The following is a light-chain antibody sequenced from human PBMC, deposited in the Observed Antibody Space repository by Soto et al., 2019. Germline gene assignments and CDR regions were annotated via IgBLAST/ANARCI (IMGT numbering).Light chain of an antibody. Sequence: QSALTQPASVSGSPGQSITISCSGTSSDVGGYKFVSWYQRHPGKAPKLIIYDVTNRPSGVSNRFSGSKSGNTASLAISGLQAEDEADYYCGSYTSSNTVVFGGGTKLTVL. CDR3: GSYTSSNTVV. V-gene: IGLV2-14*03. CDR2: DVT. J-gene: IGLJ3*02. CDR1: SSDVGGYKF.